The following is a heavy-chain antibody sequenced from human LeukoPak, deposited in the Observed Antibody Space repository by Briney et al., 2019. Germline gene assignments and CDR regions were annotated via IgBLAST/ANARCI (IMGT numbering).Heavy chain of an antibody. J-gene: IGHJ4*02. Sequence: GGSLRLSCAASGFTFSSYAMSWVRQAPGKGLEWVSAISGGGGSTYYADSVKGRFTISRDNSKNTLYLQVNSLRAEDTAVYYCAKGGKWDVTPFDYWGQGTLVAVSS. CDR1: GFTFSSYA. CDR2: ISGGGGST. CDR3: AKGGKWDVTPFDY. D-gene: IGHD1-26*01. V-gene: IGHV3-23*01.